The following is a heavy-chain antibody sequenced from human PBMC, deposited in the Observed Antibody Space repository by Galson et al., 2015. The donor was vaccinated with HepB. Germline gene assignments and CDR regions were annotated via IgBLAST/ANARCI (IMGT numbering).Heavy chain of an antibody. CDR1: GFSFNDHY. CDR3: ARSEVTTVVTDFDS. D-gene: IGHD4-23*01. V-gene: IGHV3-72*01. CDR2: SRNRARGYST. Sequence: SLRLSCAVSGFSFNDHYVDWVRQAPGKGLEWVGRSRNRARGYSTAYAVSVRGRFTVSRDDSKNSVFLHMNRLRSEDTAVYSCARSEVTTVVTDFDSWGQGTLVTVSP. J-gene: IGHJ4*02.